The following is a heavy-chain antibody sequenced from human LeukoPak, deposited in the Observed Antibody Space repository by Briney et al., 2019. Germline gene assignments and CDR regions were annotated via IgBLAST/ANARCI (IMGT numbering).Heavy chain of an antibody. V-gene: IGHV1-24*01. CDR2: FDPEDGET. J-gene: IGHJ4*02. CDR1: GYTLTELS. CDR3: ARRGYSHGLVSYFDY. D-gene: IGHD5-18*01. Sequence: ASVKVSCKVSGYTLTELSMHWVRQAPGKGLEWMGGFDPEDGETIYAQKFQVRGTMTEDTSTDKAYMKLSSLRSEDTAVYYCARRGYSHGLVSYFDYWGQGTLVTVSS.